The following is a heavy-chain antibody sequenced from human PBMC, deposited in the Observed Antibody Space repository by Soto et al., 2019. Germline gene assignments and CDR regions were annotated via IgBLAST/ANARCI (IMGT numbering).Heavy chain of an antibody. D-gene: IGHD2-2*01. V-gene: IGHV2-5*02. J-gene: IGHJ3*01. CDR2: IYWDDDQ. Sequence: QITLKESGPTLVKPTQTLTLTCTFSGFSLSADGVGVGWIRQPPGKALEWLAFIYWDDDQRYSPSLKTRLTITKDTSKHQVVLTMTKLDPVDTATYYCAHAYGWTSCPNDAFDVWGQGTVVTVSS. CDR3: AHAYGWTSCPNDAFDV. CDR1: GFSLSADGVG.